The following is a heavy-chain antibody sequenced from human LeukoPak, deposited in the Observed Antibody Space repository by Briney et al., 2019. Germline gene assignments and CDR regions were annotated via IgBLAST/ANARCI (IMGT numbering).Heavy chain of an antibody. CDR2: ISGSGGST. J-gene: IGHJ4*02. Sequence: GGSLRLSCAASGFTFSSYAMSWVRQAPGKGLEWVSAISGSGGSTYYADSVKGRFTISRDNSKNTLYLQMNSLRAEDTAVYYCARSFYYGSSGYYYVHWGQGTLVTVSS. V-gene: IGHV3-23*01. D-gene: IGHD3-22*01. CDR1: GFTFSSYA. CDR3: ARSFYYGSSGYYYVH.